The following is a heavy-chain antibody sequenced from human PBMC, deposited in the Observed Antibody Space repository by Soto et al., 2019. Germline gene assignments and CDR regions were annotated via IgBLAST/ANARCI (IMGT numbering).Heavy chain of an antibody. CDR3: TDLGLRQSFCYYYGMDV. CDR1: GYSFTNYW. D-gene: IGHD3-16*02. CDR2: IDPSDSYN. V-gene: IGHV5-10-1*01. Sequence: PGESLKISSKGSGYSFTNYWISWVRQMPGKGLERVGRIDPSDSYNNSSPSFHGHVTISADKSISTAYLQGSILKAATAVKYCWTDLGLRQSFCYYYGMDVWGQGTTVTVSS. J-gene: IGHJ6*02.